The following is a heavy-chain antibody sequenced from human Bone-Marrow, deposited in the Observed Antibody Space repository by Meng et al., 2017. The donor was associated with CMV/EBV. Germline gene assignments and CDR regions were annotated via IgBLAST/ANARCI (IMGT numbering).Heavy chain of an antibody. CDR3: AKGVRCSSTSCSPYGLFDY. J-gene: IGHJ4*02. V-gene: IGHV3-21*04. CDR1: GFTFSSYA. CDR2: ISSSSSYI. Sequence: LSLTCAASGFTFSSYAMHWVRQAPGKGLEWVSSISSSSSYIYYADSVKGRFTISRDNAKNSLYLQMNSLRAEDTAVYYCAKGVRCSSTSCSPYGLFDYWGQGTLVTVSS. D-gene: IGHD2-2*01.